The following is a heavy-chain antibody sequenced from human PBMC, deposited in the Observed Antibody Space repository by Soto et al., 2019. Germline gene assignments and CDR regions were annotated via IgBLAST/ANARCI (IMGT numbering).Heavy chain of an antibody. CDR1: VFSVDTTYC. D-gene: IGHD2-15*01. Sequence: ASVKVSCKASVFSVDTTYCIHWVRRAPGQGLEWMGSINPNSGDTNYAQNFQGRVTMPRDTSISTVYTEVSSLTSDDTAVYYFGSPRSGPSPDVGHWGHGTVVTVSS. J-gene: IGHJ4*01. CDR2: INPNSGDT. V-gene: IGHV1-2*02. CDR3: GSPRSGPSPDVGH.